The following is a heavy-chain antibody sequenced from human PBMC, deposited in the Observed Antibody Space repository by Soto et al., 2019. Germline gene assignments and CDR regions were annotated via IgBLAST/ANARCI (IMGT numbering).Heavy chain of an antibody. V-gene: IGHV3-7*04. J-gene: IGHJ4*02. CDR2: IRQDGSEK. CDR1: GFTFSSNW. CDR3: AREIVVARGASYFDY. Sequence: GGSLRLSCVGSGFTFSSNWMTWVRQAPGKGLEWVGNIRQDGSEKNYVDSVKGRFTISRDNAKNSLYLQMNSLRAEDTAVYYCAREIVVARGASYFDYWGPGT. D-gene: IGHD2-2*01.